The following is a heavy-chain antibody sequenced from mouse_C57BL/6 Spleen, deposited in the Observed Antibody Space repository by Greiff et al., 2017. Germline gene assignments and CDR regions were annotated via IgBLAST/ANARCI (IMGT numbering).Heavy chain of an antibody. V-gene: IGHV1-62-2*01. Sequence: VQLQQSGAELVQPGASVKLSCKASGYTFTAYTIHWVKQRSGQGLEWIGWFYPGSGSITSNKKFKDKATLTADKYSSTVYRELSRWTSEDSAVYFGARHEEGDYFPMDYWGQGTSVTVSS. CDR3: ARHEEGDYFPMDY. CDR2: FYPGSGSI. J-gene: IGHJ4*01. CDR1: GYTFTAYT.